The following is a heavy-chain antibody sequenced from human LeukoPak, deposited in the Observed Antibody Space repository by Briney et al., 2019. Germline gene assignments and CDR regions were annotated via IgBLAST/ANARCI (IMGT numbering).Heavy chain of an antibody. CDR3: ARALGIVGATWGIDY. Sequence: GSLRLSCAASGFTLSSYNMNWVRQAPGKGLEWVSSISSSSSYIYYADSVKGRFTISRDNAKNSLYLQMNSLRAEDTAVYYCARALGIVGATWGIDYWGQGTLVIVSS. J-gene: IGHJ4*02. V-gene: IGHV3-21*01. CDR1: GFTLSSYN. CDR2: ISSSSSYI. D-gene: IGHD1-26*01.